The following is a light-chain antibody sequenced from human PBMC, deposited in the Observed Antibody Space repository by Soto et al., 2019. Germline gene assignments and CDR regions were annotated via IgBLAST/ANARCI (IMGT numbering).Light chain of an antibody. CDR3: QQYNEFQYT. CDR2: KET. J-gene: IGKJ2*01. V-gene: IGKV1-5*03. Sequence: DIPMTQSPSSLSASVGDRVTITCRASQSISSRLAWYQQKPGQAPKLLIYKETNLQTGVASRFSGSGSGTEFSLTIIGLQPDDFAVYFCQQYNEFQYTFGQGTRLDI. CDR1: QSISSR.